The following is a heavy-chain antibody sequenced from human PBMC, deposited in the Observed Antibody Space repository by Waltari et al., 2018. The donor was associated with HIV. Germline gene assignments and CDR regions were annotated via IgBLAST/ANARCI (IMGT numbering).Heavy chain of an antibody. D-gene: IGHD6-19*01. CDR3: ATSGHSGPYYYYGLDV. V-gene: IGHV1-24*01. Sequence: QVHLVQSGAAVKAPGSSVKVSCKLSGDTLIELYIHWVRQAPGKGLEWMGGFDPEDGETIHAQKFQDRVTMTEDTSTDTAYMELSSLTSEDTAVYFCATSGHSGPYYYYGLDVWGQGTTVTVSS. J-gene: IGHJ6*02. CDR1: GDTLIELY. CDR2: FDPEDGET.